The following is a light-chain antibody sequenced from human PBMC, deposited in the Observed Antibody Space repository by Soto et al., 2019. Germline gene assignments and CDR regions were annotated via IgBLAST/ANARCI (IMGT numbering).Light chain of an antibody. CDR2: DSS. V-gene: IGKV3-11*01. CDR3: QQRRNWPIT. CDR1: QSVSTF. J-gene: IGKJ5*01. Sequence: EIVLTQSPATLSLSPGERVTLSCRASQSVSTFLGWYQQKPGQAPRLLIYDSSNRATGIPARFSGSGSGTDFPLTISSLEHEDFAVYYWQQRRNWPITFGQGTRLEIK.